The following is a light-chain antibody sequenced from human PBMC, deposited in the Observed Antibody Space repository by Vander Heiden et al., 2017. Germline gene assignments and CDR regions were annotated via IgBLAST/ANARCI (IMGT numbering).Light chain of an antibody. J-gene: IGLJ3*02. V-gene: IGLV1-44*01. CDR2: SNN. Sequence: QSVLTQPPSASGTPGQRVTIFCSGSSPNIGSNTVNWYPQPPGTAPKLLIYSNNRRPSGVPDRFSGSKSGTSASLAISGLQAEDEADYYCAAWDDSLNGWVFGGGTKLTVL. CDR1: SPNIGSNT. CDR3: AAWDDSLNGWV.